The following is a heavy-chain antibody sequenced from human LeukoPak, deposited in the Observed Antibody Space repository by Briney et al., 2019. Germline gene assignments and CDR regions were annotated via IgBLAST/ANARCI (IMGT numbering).Heavy chain of an antibody. Sequence: SETLSLTCVVYGGSFSGYYWSWIRQPPAKGLEGIGEINHSGNSNYNPSPDSRVTISVDTSKNQFSLKLNSVAAADTAVYYCARGTYRILTHCGSSXCEGLFDYWGQGALVTVS. CDR3: ARGTYRILTHCGSSXCEGLFDY. V-gene: IGHV4-34*01. J-gene: IGHJ4*02. D-gene: IGHD2-2*01. CDR1: GGSFSGYY. CDR2: INHSGNS.